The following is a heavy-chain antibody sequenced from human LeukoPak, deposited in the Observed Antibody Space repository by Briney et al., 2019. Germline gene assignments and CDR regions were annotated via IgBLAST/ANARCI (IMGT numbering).Heavy chain of an antibody. V-gene: IGHV3-21*01. Sequence: GGSLRLSCAASGFTFSSYSMSWVRQAPGKGLEWVSSISSSSSYIYYADSVKGRFTISRDNAKNSLYLQMNSLRAEDTAVYYCARDARGYSYYDYWGQGTLVTVSS. D-gene: IGHD5-18*01. CDR2: ISSSSSYI. CDR1: GFTFSSYS. J-gene: IGHJ4*02. CDR3: ARDARGYSYYDY.